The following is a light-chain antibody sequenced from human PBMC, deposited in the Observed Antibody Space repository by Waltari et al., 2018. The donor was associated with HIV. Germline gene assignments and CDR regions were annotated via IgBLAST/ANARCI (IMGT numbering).Light chain of an antibody. V-gene: IGLV1-47*01. CDR1: NSNIGNNS. CDR3: SSSDDSLRQYV. CDR2: RND. Sequence: QSVLTQPPSASGTPGQTVTISCSGSNSNIGNNSVYLYQQFSGMPPKLLIFRNDQRPSGVPDRFSGSKSGTSASLAVSGLRSEDEADYFCSSSDDSLRQYVFGGGTRLTV. J-gene: IGLJ6*01.